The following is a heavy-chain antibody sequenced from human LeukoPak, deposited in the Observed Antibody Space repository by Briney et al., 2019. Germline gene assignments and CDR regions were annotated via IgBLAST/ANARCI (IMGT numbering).Heavy chain of an antibody. CDR2: MNPNSGNT. V-gene: IGHV1-8*01. CDR3: TKASLAFGTKYFDP. D-gene: IGHD3-10*01. Sequence: ASVKVSCKASGYTFTSFDINWVRQATGQGLEWMGWMNPNSGNTGSAQKFQGRITMTRNTSITTAYMELSSLRSEDTAVYYCTKASLAFGTKYFDPWGQGTLVTVPS. CDR1: GYTFTSFD. J-gene: IGHJ5*02.